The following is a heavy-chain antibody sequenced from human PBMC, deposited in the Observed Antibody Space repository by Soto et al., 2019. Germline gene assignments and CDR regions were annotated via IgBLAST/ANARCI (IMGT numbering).Heavy chain of an antibody. V-gene: IGHV3-33*01. CDR2: IWYDGTNK. CDR1: GFPFSSYG. CDR3: ASSIN. J-gene: IGHJ4*02. Sequence: QVQLVESGGGVVQPGRSLRLSCAASGFPFSSYGMHWVRQAPGKGLDWVAVIWYDGTNKDYAESVKGRFTISRDNSKNTLYLQMHSLRADDTAVYYCASSINWGQGTLVTVSS.